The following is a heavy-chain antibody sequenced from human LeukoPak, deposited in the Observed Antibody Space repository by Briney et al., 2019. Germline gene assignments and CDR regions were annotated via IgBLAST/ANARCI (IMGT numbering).Heavy chain of an antibody. V-gene: IGHV4-59*01. CDR1: GGSISSYY. CDR2: IYYSGST. Sequence: SETLSLTCAVSGGSISSYYWSWIRQPPGKGLEWIGYIYYSGSTNYNPSLKSRVTISVDTSKNQFSLKLSSVTAADTAVYYCARGYTAWGQGTLVTVSS. D-gene: IGHD2-2*02. CDR3: ARGYTA. J-gene: IGHJ5*02.